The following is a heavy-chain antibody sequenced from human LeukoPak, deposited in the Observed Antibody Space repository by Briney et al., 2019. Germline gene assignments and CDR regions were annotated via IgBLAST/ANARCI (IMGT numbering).Heavy chain of an antibody. J-gene: IGHJ5*02. CDR2: IYYSGST. CDR3: ARGEWFDP. CDR1: GGSISTYY. Sequence: SETLSLTCSVSGGSISTYYWSCIRQPPGKGLEWIGYIYYSGSTNYNPSLKSRVTMSVDTSKNQFSLKLSSVTAADTAVYYCARGEWFDPWGPGTLVTISS. V-gene: IGHV4-59*01.